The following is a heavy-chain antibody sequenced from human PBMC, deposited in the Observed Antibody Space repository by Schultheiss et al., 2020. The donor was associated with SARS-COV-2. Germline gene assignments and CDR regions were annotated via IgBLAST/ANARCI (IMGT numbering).Heavy chain of an antibody. V-gene: IGHV1-69*13. D-gene: IGHD1-14*01. J-gene: IGHJ4*02. CDR3: ARRDATVGVFDY. Sequence: SVKVSCKASGGTFSSYAISWVRQAPGQGLEWMGGIIPIFGTSNYAQKFQGRVTITADESTSTAYMELSSLRSEDTAVYYCARRDATVGVFDYWGQGTLVTVS. CDR2: IIPIFGTS. CDR1: GGTFSSYA.